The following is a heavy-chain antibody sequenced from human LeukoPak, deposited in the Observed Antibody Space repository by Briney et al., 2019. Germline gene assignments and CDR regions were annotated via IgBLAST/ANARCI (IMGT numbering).Heavy chain of an antibody. CDR3: ARVYSAYGYGSGYYDY. CDR2: ITSTSNHI. J-gene: IGHJ4*02. Sequence: VPETLLKGLEWASAITSTSNHINYADSVKGRFTISRDSANNSLYLQMNSLRAEDTAVYYCARVYSAYGYGSGYYDYWGQGTLVTVSS. V-gene: IGHV3-21*01. D-gene: IGHD3-10*01.